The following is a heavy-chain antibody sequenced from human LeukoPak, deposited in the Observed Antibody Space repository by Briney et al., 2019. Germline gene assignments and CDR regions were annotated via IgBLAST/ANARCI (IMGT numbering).Heavy chain of an antibody. Sequence: PSETLSLTCTVSGGSVSSYYWGWIRQPPGKGLEWIGYIYTSGSTNYNPSLKSRVTISVDTSKNQFSLKLSSVTAADTAVYYCVRRADRYFDLWGRGTLVTVSS. CDR2: IYTSGST. V-gene: IGHV4-4*09. CDR1: GGSVSSYY. CDR3: VRRADRYFDL. D-gene: IGHD3-16*02. J-gene: IGHJ2*01.